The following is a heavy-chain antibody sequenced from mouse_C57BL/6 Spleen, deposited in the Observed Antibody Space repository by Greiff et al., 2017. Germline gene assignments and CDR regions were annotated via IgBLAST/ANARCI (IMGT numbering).Heavy chain of an antibody. J-gene: IGHJ3*01. D-gene: IGHD2-5*01. CDR3: ARHEERYSNYLAWFAY. CDR2: FYPGSGSI. CDR1: GYTFTEYT. V-gene: IGHV1-62-2*01. Sequence: VQLQESGAELVKPGASVKLSCKASGYTFTEYTIHWVKQRSGQGLEWIGWFYPGSGSIKYNEKFKDKATLTADKSSSTVYMELSRLTSEYSAVYFCARHEERYSNYLAWFAYWGQGTLVTVSA.